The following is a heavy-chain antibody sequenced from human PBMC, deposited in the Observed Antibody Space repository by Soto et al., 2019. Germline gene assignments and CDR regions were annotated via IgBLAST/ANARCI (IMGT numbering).Heavy chain of an antibody. V-gene: IGHV1-18*01. D-gene: IGHD3-9*01. CDR1: VYTFTSYG. Sequence: ASVKVSCKASVYTFTSYGISWVRQAPGQGLEWMGWISAYNGNTNYAQKLQGRVTMTTDTSTSTAYMELRSLRSDDTAVYYCARDYDILTGYLGPYYYYGMDVWGQGTTVTVSS. CDR2: ISAYNGNT. J-gene: IGHJ6*02. CDR3: ARDYDILTGYLGPYYYYGMDV.